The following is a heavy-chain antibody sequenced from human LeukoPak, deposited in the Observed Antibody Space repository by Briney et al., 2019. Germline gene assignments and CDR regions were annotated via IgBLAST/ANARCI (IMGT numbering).Heavy chain of an antibody. Sequence: GGSLRLSCAASGFTFSTYWMSWVRQAPGKGLEWVANIKQDGSEKYYVDSVKGRLTISRDNAKNSLYLQMNSLRAEDTAVYYCARDNKRDGGIAAAGTDYWGQGTLVTVSS. CDR2: IKQDGSEK. J-gene: IGHJ4*02. CDR1: GFTFSTYW. V-gene: IGHV3-7*01. D-gene: IGHD6-13*01. CDR3: ARDNKRDGGIAAAGTDY.